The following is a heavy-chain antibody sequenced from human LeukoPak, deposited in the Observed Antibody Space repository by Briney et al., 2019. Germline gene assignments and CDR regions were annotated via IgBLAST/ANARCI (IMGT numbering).Heavy chain of an antibody. CDR3: ARGLGCGGDCYHDY. CDR2: ISSSSNYI. J-gene: IGHJ4*02. V-gene: IGHV3-21*01. D-gene: IGHD2-21*02. CDR1: GFTFSSYA. Sequence: GGSLRLSCAASGFTFSSYAMNWVRQAPGKGLEWVSSISSSSNYIYYADSVKGRFTISRDNAKNSLYLHMNSLRAEDTAVYYCARGLGCGGDCYHDYWGQGTLVTVSS.